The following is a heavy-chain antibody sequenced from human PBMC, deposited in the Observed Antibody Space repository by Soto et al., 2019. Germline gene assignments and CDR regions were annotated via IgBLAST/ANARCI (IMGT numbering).Heavy chain of an antibody. CDR1: GFTFSSYG. J-gene: IGHJ4*02. CDR3: AKAIYGYYAPFDF. V-gene: IGHV3-30*18. Sequence: QVQLAESGGGVVQPGRSLRLTCAASGFTFSSYGMHWVRQAPGKGLEWVAVISYDESEKHYADSVKGRLTISRDNSKNTLYLQMNSLRTEYTAIYYCAKAIYGYYAPFDFWGQGTLVTVSS. CDR2: ISYDESEK. D-gene: IGHD4-17*01.